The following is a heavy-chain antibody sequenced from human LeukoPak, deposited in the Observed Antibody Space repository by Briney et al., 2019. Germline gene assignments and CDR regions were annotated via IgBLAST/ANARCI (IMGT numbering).Heavy chain of an antibody. V-gene: IGHV3-23*01. D-gene: IGHD5-18*01. CDR1: GFTFSSYA. CDR3: AKVREGGYSSKGYFDY. Sequence: PGGSLRLSCAASGFTFSSYAMSWVRQAPGKGLEWVSVISGSGGSTYYTDSVKGRFTISRDNSKNTLYLQMSSLRAEDTAVYYCAKVREGGYSSKGYFDYWGQGTLVTVSS. CDR2: ISGSGGST. J-gene: IGHJ4*02.